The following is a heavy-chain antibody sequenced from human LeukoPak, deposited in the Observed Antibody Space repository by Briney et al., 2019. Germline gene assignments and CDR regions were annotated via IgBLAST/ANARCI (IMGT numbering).Heavy chain of an antibody. V-gene: IGHV3-15*07. CDR2: IKSKTDGGTT. D-gene: IGHD4-17*01. CDR1: GFTSSNAW. J-gene: IGHJ4*02. CDR3: TTSRVYYGDYYYFDY. Sequence: PGGSLRLSCAASGFTSSNAWMNWVRQAPGKGLEWVGRIKSKTDGGTTDYAAPVKGRFTISRDDSKNTLYLQMNSLKTEDTAVYYCTTSRVYYGDYYYFDYWGQGTLVTVSS.